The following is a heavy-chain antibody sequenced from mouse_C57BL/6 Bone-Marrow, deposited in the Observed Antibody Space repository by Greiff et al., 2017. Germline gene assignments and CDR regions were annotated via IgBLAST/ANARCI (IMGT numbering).Heavy chain of an antibody. CDR2: INPYNGGT. CDR1: GYTFTDYY. V-gene: IGHV1-19*01. J-gene: IGHJ3*01. CDR3: ARIEFCPWFAY. Sequence: VQLQQSGPVLVKPGASVKMSCKASGYTFTDYYMNWVKQSHGKSLEWIGVINPYNGGTSYNQKFKGKATLTVDKSSSTAYMELNSLTSEDSAVYYCARIEFCPWFAYEGRGTLVTVSA.